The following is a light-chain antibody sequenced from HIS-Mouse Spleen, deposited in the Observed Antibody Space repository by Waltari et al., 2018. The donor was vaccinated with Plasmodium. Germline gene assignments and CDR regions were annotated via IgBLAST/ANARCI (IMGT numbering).Light chain of an antibody. J-gene: IGLJ2*01. CDR2: QDS. CDR1: KLGDKY. Sequence: SYELTQPPSVSVSPGQTASITCSGDKLGDKYACWYQQKPGQSPVLVIYQDSKRPSGFPERVSRSNSGNTAPLTISGNQAVDEADYYCQAWDSSTVVFGGGTKLTVL. CDR3: QAWDSSTVV. V-gene: IGLV3-1*01.